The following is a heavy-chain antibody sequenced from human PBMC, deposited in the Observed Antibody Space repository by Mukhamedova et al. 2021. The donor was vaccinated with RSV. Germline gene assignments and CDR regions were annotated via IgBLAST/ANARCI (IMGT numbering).Heavy chain of an antibody. V-gene: IGHV3-15*01. CDR2: IKSKTDGGTT. CDR3: TTDFSVVAATHTDY. J-gene: IGHJ4*02. Sequence: GGIKSKTDGGTTDYAAPVKGRFTISRDDSKNTLYLQMNSLKTEDTAVYYCTTDFSVVAATHTDYSGQGTLVTVSS. D-gene: IGHD2-15*01.